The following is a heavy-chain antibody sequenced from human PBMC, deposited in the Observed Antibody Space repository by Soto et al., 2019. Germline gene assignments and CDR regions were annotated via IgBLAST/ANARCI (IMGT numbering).Heavy chain of an antibody. CDR2: LDPDEAET. CDR3: TTYHGDYNFDH. V-gene: IGHV1-24*01. D-gene: IGHD4-17*01. J-gene: IGHJ5*02. CDR1: GYTLNEVA. Sequence: QVPLVQSGAEVKKPGASVKVSCKVSGYTLNEVAMHWVRQAPGKGLEWLGGLDPDEAETIYAQHFQGRVTMTEDTSTDTVYMELSSLRSDDTALYFCTTYHGDYNFDHWGQGTLVTVSS.